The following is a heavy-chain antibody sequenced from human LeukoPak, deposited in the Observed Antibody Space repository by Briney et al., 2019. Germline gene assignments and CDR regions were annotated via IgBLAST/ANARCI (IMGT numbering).Heavy chain of an antibody. CDR3: ARGDHYDFWSGYPYYFDY. V-gene: IGHV3-30*04. CDR2: ISFDGRKQ. Sequence: GRSLRLSCAASGFTFTSSALHWVRQAPGKGLEWVALISFDGRKQDYADSVKGRFTISRDNSKNSLYLQMNSLRAEDTAVYYCARGDHYDFWSGYPYYFDYWGQGTLVTVSS. J-gene: IGHJ4*02. CDR1: GFTFTSSA. D-gene: IGHD3-3*01.